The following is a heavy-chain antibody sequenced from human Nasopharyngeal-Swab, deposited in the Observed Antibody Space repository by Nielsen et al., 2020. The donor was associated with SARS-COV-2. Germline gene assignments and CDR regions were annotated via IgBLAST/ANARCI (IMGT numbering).Heavy chain of an antibody. CDR2: IKQDASEM. V-gene: IGHV3-7*01. D-gene: IGHD3-22*01. Sequence: GESLKISCAASGFTFSCYWMSWVRQVPGKVLEWVANIKQDASEMYYVDSVKGRFTISRDNAKNSLYLQMNSLRAEDTAVYYCARDQYYDSSGYYYYGMDVWGKGTTVTVSS. J-gene: IGHJ6*04. CDR1: GFTFSCYW. CDR3: ARDQYYDSSGYYYYGMDV.